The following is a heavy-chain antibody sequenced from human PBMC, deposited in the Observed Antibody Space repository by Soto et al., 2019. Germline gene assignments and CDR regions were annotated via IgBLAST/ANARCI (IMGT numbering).Heavy chain of an antibody. D-gene: IGHD2-2*01. V-gene: IGHV1-8*01. CDR3: VRGGFLSHDHVIIAPATLGFDP. Sequence: ASVKVSCKASGCTFTTYDINWVRQAPGQGLEWMGWMNPNRTNTGYAEKFQGRVTMTRDTSISTAYMELSSLRYDDTAVYYCVRGGFLSHDHVIIAPATLGFDPWSQGTLVTVSS. J-gene: IGHJ5*02. CDR2: MNPNRTNT. CDR1: GCTFTTYD.